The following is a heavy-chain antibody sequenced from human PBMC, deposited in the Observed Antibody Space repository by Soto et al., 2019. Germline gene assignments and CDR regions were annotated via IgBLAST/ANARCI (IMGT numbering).Heavy chain of an antibody. V-gene: IGHV3-11*06. CDR3: ARDGEAGTYYYGMDV. Sequence: GGSLRLSCAASGFTFSDYYMSWIRQAPGKGLEWVSYISSSSSYTNYADSVKGRFTISRDNAKNSLYLQMSSLRAEDTAVYYCARDGEAGTYYYGMDVWGQGTTVTVSS. D-gene: IGHD6-13*01. J-gene: IGHJ6*02. CDR2: ISSSSSYT. CDR1: GFTFSDYY.